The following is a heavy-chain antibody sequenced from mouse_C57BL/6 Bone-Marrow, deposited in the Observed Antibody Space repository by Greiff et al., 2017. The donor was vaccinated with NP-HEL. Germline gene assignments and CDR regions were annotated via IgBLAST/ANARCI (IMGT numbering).Heavy chain of an antibody. CDR3: ARRAVVAHYFDY. Sequence: VHLVESGAELVRPGTSVKMSCKASGYTFTNYWIGWAKQRPGHGLEWIGDIYPGGGYTNYNEKFKGKATLTADKSSSTAYMQFSSLTSEDSAIYYCARRAVVAHYFDYWGQGTTLTVSS. CDR1: GYTFTNYW. CDR2: IYPGGGYT. V-gene: IGHV1-63*01. D-gene: IGHD1-1*01. J-gene: IGHJ2*01.